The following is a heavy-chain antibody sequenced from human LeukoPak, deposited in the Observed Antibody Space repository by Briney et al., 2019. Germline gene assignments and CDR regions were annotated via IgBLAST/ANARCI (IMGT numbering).Heavy chain of an antibody. CDR1: GFTFSSYE. D-gene: IGHD3-22*01. V-gene: IGHV3-48*03. CDR2: ISSSGSTI. Sequence: GGSLRLSCAASGFTFSSYEMNWVRQAPGKGLEWVSYISSSGSTIYYADSVKGRFTISRDNAKNSLYRQMNSLRAEDTAVYYCARQFYDSSGLDYWGQGTLVTVSS. J-gene: IGHJ4*02. CDR3: ARQFYDSSGLDY.